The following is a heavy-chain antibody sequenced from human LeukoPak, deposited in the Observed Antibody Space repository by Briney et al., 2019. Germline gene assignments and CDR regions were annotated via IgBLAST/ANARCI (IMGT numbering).Heavy chain of an antibody. Sequence: GGSLRLSCAASGFTFSSYGMHWVRQAPGKGLEWVSAISGSGGSTYYADSVKGRFTISRDNSKNTLYLQMNSLRAEDTAVYYCAKVENTAMVLYYFDYWGQGTLVTVSS. CDR3: AKVENTAMVLYYFDY. V-gene: IGHV3-23*01. CDR2: ISGSGGST. CDR1: GFTFSSYG. D-gene: IGHD5-18*01. J-gene: IGHJ4*02.